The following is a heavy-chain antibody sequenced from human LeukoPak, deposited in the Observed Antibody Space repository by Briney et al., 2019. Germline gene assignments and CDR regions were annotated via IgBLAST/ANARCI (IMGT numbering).Heavy chain of an antibody. CDR1: GFSFSTYW. CDR2: IKQDGSDK. J-gene: IGHJ4*02. CDR3: ARPGASRDGFDY. V-gene: IGHV3-7*05. D-gene: IGHD1-26*01. Sequence: GGSLRLSCVASGFSFSTYWMTWVRQAPGKGLEWVANIKQDGSDKYYVDSVKGRFTISRDNAKNSLYLQMNSVRAEDTALYYCARPGASRDGFDYWGQGTLVTVSS.